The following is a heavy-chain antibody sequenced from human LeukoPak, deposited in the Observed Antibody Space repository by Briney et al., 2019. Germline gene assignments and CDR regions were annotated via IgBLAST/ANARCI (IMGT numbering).Heavy chain of an antibody. Sequence: ASVKVSCKASGYTFTNYAMNWVRQAPGQGLEWMGWINTNTGNPTYAQGFTGRFVFSLDTSVSTAYLQISSLKAEDTAVYYCARDPNHYYDSSGYYGDYWDQGPLVTVSS. J-gene: IGHJ4*02. CDR2: INTNTGNP. V-gene: IGHV7-4-1*02. CDR3: ARDPNHYYDSSGYYGDY. CDR1: GYTFTNYA. D-gene: IGHD3-22*01.